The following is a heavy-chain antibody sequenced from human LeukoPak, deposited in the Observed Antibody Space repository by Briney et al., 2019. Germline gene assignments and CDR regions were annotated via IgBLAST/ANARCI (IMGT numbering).Heavy chain of an antibody. V-gene: IGHV3-7*01. J-gene: IGHJ4*02. CDR2: IKQDGSEK. Sequence: PGGSLRLSCAASGFTFSSYWMSWVRQAPGKGLEWVGNIKQDGSEKYYAASVKGRFTISRDNAKNSLYLQMNSLRAEDTAVYYCARANSVWRYIDSWARGTLVTVSS. CDR3: ARANSVWRYIDS. D-gene: IGHD3-16*01. CDR1: GFTFSSYW.